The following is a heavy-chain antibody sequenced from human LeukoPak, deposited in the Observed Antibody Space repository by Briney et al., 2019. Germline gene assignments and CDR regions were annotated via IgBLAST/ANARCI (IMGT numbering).Heavy chain of an antibody. CDR2: ISGNGYA. CDR1: GFTFSSYA. D-gene: IGHD1-26*01. Sequence: GGSLRLSCAASGFTFSSYAMNWVRQAPGKGLEWVSAISGNGYAYYADSVKGRFTISRDNSKNTLYLQMNSLRAEDTAVYYCAKRGAEVGTTVAPGDYWGQGTLLTVSS. CDR3: AKRGAEVGTTVAPGDY. V-gene: IGHV3-23*01. J-gene: IGHJ4*02.